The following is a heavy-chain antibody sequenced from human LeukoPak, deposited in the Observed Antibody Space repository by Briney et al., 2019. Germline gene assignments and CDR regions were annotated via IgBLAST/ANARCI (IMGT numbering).Heavy chain of an antibody. D-gene: IGHD1-1*01. Sequence: SETLSLTCTVSGGSISPYYWSWIRQPPGKGLEWIGHIYYSGSTNYNPSLKSRVTMSVDTSKNQFSLKVRSVTAADTAFYYCARGRRRLDYWGQGILVTVSS. CDR1: GGSISPYY. V-gene: IGHV4-59*01. J-gene: IGHJ4*02. CDR3: ARGRRRLDY. CDR2: IYYSGST.